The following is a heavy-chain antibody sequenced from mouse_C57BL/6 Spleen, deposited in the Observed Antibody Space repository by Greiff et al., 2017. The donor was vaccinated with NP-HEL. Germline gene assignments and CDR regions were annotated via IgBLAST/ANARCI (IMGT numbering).Heavy chain of an antibody. CDR2: ISYDGSN. Sequence: EVQLQESGPGLVKPSQSLSLTCSVTGYSITSGYYWNWIRQFPGNKLEWMGYISYDGSNNYDPSLKKRISITRDTSKNQFFLKLNSVTTEDTATYYCASSSPYFDYWGQGTTLTVSS. D-gene: IGHD1-1*01. V-gene: IGHV3-6*01. J-gene: IGHJ2*01. CDR1: GYSITSGYY. CDR3: ASSSPYFDY.